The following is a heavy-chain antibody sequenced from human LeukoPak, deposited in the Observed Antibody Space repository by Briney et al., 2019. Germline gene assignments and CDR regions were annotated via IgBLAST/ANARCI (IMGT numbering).Heavy chain of an antibody. Sequence: PGGSLRLSCAASGFTVSSNYMTWVRQAPGKGLECVSVIYAGGSTYYADSMKGRFTISRDNSKNTLYLQMNSLRAEDTAVYYCASRSRDGYNYAWFDYWGQGTLVTVSS. D-gene: IGHD5-24*01. CDR1: GFTVSSNY. J-gene: IGHJ4*02. CDR3: ASRSRDGYNYAWFDY. CDR2: IYAGGST. V-gene: IGHV3-66*01.